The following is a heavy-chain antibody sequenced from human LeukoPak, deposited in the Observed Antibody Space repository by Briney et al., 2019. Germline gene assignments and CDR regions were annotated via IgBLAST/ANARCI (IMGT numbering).Heavy chain of an antibody. CDR3: GRALLGGSDIYTPFSY. CDR2: ISTYNGNT. CDR1: GYIFTDYY. J-gene: IGHJ4*02. D-gene: IGHD3-10*01. Sequence: ASVKVSCKASGYIFTDYYMHWVRQAPGQGLEWVGWISTYNGNTNYAPNIQDRVTMTTDTSTSTAYMELRSLRSDDTAVYYCGRALLGGSDIYTPFSYWGQGTLVTVSS. V-gene: IGHV1-18*04.